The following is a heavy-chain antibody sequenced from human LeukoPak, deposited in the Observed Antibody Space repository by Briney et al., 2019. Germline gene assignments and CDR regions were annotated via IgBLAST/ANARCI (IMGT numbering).Heavy chain of an antibody. J-gene: IGHJ3*01. CDR2: IWNDETNK. Sequence: PGGSLRLSCAASGFTFTSYGMHWVRQAPGKGLEWVAVIWNDETNKYYADSVKGRFTISRDNSKNTLYLQMNSLRAGDTAVYYCARDIVLYSGYDLENAFNVWGHGTMVTVSS. V-gene: IGHV3-33*01. CDR3: ARDIVLYSGYDLENAFNV. D-gene: IGHD5-12*01. CDR1: GFTFTSYG.